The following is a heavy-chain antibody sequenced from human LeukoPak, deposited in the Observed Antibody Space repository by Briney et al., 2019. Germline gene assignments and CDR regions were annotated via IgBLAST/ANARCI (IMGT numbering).Heavy chain of an antibody. Sequence: SETLSLTCTVSGGSISSCYWGWIRQPPGKGLEWIGYIYYSGSTNYNPSLKSRVTISVDTSKNQFSLKLSSVTAADTAVYYCARASDYDFWSGGDWFDPWGQGTLVTVSS. V-gene: IGHV4-59*01. CDR3: ARASDYDFWSGGDWFDP. D-gene: IGHD3-3*01. J-gene: IGHJ5*02. CDR2: IYYSGST. CDR1: GGSISSCY.